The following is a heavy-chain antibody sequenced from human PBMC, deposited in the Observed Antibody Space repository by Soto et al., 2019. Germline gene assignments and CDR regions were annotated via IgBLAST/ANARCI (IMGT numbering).Heavy chain of an antibody. Sequence: PCGCIRLACAACGVSFYSYAMSWVRQAPGKGLEWVSAISGSDNSTYYADSVKGRFTISRDNSKNTLYLQMSSLRADDTAVYYSPRMGIWGQGTTVTVSS. V-gene: IGHV3-23*01. CDR1: GVSFYSYA. J-gene: IGHJ6*02. CDR3: PRMGI. CDR2: ISGSDNST.